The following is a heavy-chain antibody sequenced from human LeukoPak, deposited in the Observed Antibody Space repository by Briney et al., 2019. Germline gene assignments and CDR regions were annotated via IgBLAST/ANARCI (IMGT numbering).Heavy chain of an antibody. D-gene: IGHD2-8*01. CDR1: GYTFTSYD. Sequence: GASVKVSCKASGYTFTSYDINWVRQAPGQGLEWMGWINPNSGGTNYAQKFQGRVTMTRDTSISTAYMELSRLRSDDTAVYYCARANEVLAFDIWGQGTMVTVSS. CDR2: INPNSGGT. CDR3: ARANEVLAFDI. V-gene: IGHV1-2*02. J-gene: IGHJ3*02.